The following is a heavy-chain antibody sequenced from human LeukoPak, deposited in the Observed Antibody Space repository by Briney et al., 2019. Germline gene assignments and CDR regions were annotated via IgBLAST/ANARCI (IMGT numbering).Heavy chain of an antibody. CDR2: ISSNGGTT. Sequence: PGGSLRLSCAASGFTFSSYGMVWVRQAPGKGLEYVSGISSNGGTTYYGNSVKGRFTISRDNSKNTLHLQMNSLRAEDTAVYYCARGSYYTSGSYFSPGFDPWGQGTLVTVSS. CDR3: ARGSYYTSGSYFSPGFDP. CDR1: GFTFSSYG. D-gene: IGHD3-10*01. V-gene: IGHV3-64*01. J-gene: IGHJ5*02.